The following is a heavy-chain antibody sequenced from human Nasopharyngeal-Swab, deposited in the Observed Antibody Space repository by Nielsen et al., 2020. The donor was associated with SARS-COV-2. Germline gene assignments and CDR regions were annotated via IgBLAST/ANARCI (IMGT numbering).Heavy chain of an antibody. Sequence: SVKVSCKASGYSFSNYAITWVRQAPGQGLEWMGWISAYNGDTDHAQRLQGRVTLTTETSTSTACMELRSLRSDDTAVYYCARQDRSGWYVDYWGQGTLVTVSS. CDR1: GYSFSNYA. J-gene: IGHJ4*02. CDR3: ARQDRSGWYVDY. D-gene: IGHD6-19*01. CDR2: ISAYNGDT. V-gene: IGHV1-18*01.